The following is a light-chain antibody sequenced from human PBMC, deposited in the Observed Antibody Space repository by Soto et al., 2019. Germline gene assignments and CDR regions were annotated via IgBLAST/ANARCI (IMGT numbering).Light chain of an antibody. CDR2: GTS. V-gene: IGKV3-15*01. Sequence: ETVMTQSPATLAVFPGERVTLSCRASQGVSSNFAWYQQKPGQAPRLLIYGTSTRATGIPARFSGSGSGTDFTLTISSLQSEDFAVYYCQQYNNWPISFGQGTRLEMK. CDR1: QGVSSN. J-gene: IGKJ5*01. CDR3: QQYNNWPIS.